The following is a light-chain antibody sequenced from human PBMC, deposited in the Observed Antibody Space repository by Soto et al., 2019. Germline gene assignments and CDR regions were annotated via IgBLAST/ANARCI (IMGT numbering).Light chain of an antibody. Sequence: DIQMTQSPSTLSASVGDRVTITCRAGQSISSWLAWYQQKPGKAPKLLICAATSLESGVPSRFSGSGSGTEFTLTISSLQPDDFATYYCQQYNSYPRTFGQGTKVDIK. J-gene: IGKJ1*01. CDR1: QSISSW. CDR3: QQYNSYPRT. CDR2: AAT. V-gene: IGKV1-5*01.